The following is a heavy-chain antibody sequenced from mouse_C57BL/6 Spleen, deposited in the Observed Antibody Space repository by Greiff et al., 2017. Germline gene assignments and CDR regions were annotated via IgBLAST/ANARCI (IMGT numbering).Heavy chain of an antibody. Sequence: VQLQQSGPELVKPGASVKISCKASGYTFTDYYMNWVKQSHGKSLEWIGDINPNNGGTSYNQKFKGKATLTVDKSSSTAYMELRSLTSEDSAVYYCAPHYYGSSSYFDYWGQGTTLTVSS. CDR2: INPNNGGT. J-gene: IGHJ2*01. CDR3: APHYYGSSSYFDY. D-gene: IGHD1-1*01. CDR1: GYTFTDYY. V-gene: IGHV1-26*01.